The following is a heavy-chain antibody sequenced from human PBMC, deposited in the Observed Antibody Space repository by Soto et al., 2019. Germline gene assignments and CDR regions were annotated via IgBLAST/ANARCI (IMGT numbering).Heavy chain of an antibody. V-gene: IGHV4-30-2*01. J-gene: IGHJ4*02. D-gene: IGHD3-22*01. CDR2: PYHSGGT. CDR3: ARDSLSGYYFDY. CDR1: GDSISSGGYS. Sequence: QLQLQESGSGLLKPSQTLSLTCVVSGDSISSGGYSWNWIRQPPEKGLEWIGQPYHSGGTLYHPSLASRVTISVDNSKNQFSLRQTSVTSADTAVYYCARDSLSGYYFDYWGQGTLVTVSS.